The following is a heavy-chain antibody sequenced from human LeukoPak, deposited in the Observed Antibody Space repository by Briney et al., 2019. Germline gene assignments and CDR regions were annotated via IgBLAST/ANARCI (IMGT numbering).Heavy chain of an antibody. CDR2: IYSGGST. D-gene: IGHD5-18*01. Sequence: SCKASGGTFSSYAMSWVRQAPGKGLEWVSVIYSGGSTYYADSVKGRFTISRDNSKNTLYLQMNSLRAEDTAVYYCARVNTAMVIADWFDPWGQGTLVTVSS. CDR1: GGTFSSYA. CDR3: ARVNTAMVIADWFDP. J-gene: IGHJ5*02. V-gene: IGHV3-66*01.